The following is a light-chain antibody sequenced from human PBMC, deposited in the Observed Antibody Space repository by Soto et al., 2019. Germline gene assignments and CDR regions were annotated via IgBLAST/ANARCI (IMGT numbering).Light chain of an antibody. CDR1: QNNKNY. V-gene: IGKV4-1*01. J-gene: IGKJ1*01. CDR2: WAS. CDR3: QDYYSSWT. Sequence: DIVMTQSPYSLAVSLGERATINCKSSQNNKNYLAWYQQKTGQPPKLLIDWASTRASGVPDRFSGSGSGTDFTLTISSLQAEDVGIYYCQDYYSSWTFGQGTKADIK.